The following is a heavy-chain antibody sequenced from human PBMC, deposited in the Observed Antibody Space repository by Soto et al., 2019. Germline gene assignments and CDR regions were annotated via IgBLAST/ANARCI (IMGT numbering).Heavy chain of an antibody. CDR3: ARGEPAAQSGYYYYGMDV. J-gene: IGHJ6*02. Sequence: ASVKVSCKASGYTFTGYYMHWVRQAPGQGLEWMGWINPNSGGTNYAQKFQGWVTMTRDTSISTAYMELSRLRSDDTAVYYCARGEPAAQSGYYYYGMDVWGQGTTVTSP. CDR1: GYTFTGYY. V-gene: IGHV1-2*04. D-gene: IGHD2-2*01. CDR2: INPNSGGT.